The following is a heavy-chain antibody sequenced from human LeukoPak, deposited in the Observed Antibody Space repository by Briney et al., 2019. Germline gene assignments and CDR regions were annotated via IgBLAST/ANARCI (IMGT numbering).Heavy chain of an antibody. J-gene: IGHJ5*02. CDR1: GDSISGSSHF. CDR3: AGSRYYDYVWGTFQGFDP. Sequence: SETLSLTCTVSGDSISGSSHFWGCIRRAPGKGLEWIGSIYYSGSTFYNPSLKSRVTISVDRSKNQFSLQLSFVTAADTDVYYCAGSRYYDYVWGTFQGFDPWGQGTLVTVSS. D-gene: IGHD3-16*01. V-gene: IGHV4-39*07. CDR2: IYYSGST.